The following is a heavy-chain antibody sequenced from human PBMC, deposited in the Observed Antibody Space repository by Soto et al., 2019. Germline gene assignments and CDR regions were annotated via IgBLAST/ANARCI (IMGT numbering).Heavy chain of an antibody. J-gene: IGHJ4*02. CDR3: ARDPKAVAGTGELDY. CDR1: GFTFSSYW. V-gene: IGHV3-7*01. D-gene: IGHD6-19*01. CDR2: IKQDGSEK. Sequence: EVQLVESGGGLVQPGGSLRLSCAASGFTFSSYWMSWVRQAPGKGLEWVANIKQDGSEKYYVDSVKGRFTISRDNAKNSLYLQMNSLRAEDTAVYYCARDPKAVAGTGELDYWGQGTLVTVSS.